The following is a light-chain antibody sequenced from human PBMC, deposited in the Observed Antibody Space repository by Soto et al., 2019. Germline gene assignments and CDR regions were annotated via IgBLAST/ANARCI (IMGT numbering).Light chain of an antibody. CDR3: QKYNSAPPAT. CDR2: AAS. J-gene: IGKJ4*02. Sequence: DIQMTQSPSSLSASVGDRVTITCRASQGISNYLAWYQQKPGKVPKLLIYAASTLQSGVPSRFSGSGSATDFTPAISSLQSEDVAACYCQKYNSAPPATCGGGTKVEIK. V-gene: IGKV1-27*01. CDR1: QGISNY.